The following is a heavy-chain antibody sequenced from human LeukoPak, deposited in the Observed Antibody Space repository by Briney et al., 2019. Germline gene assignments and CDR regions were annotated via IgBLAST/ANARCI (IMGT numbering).Heavy chain of an antibody. J-gene: IGHJ4*02. CDR2: ISSSTSYI. Sequence: GGSLRLSCAASGFTFSSYSMNWNRQAPGKGLEWVSSISSSTSYIYYADSVKGRFTISKDNAKNSLYLQMNSLRAEGTAVYYCARAGGSTVSHSDYWGQGTLVTVSS. V-gene: IGHV3-21*01. CDR3: ARAGGSTVSHSDY. CDR1: GFTFSSYS. D-gene: IGHD4-17*01.